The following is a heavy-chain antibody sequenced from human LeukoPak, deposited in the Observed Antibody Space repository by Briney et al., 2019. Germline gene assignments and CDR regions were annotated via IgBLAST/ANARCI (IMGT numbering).Heavy chain of an antibody. CDR2: IWYDGSNK. D-gene: IGHD5-18*01. J-gene: IGHJ4*02. V-gene: IGHV3-33*01. CDR1: GFTFSSYG. Sequence: GRSLRLSCAASGFTFSSYGMHWVRQAPGKGLEWVAVIWYDGSNKYYADSVKGRFTISRDNSKNTLYLQMNSLRAGDTAVYYCAREAGDTAMVTGIDYWGQGTLVTVSS. CDR3: AREAGDTAMVTGIDY.